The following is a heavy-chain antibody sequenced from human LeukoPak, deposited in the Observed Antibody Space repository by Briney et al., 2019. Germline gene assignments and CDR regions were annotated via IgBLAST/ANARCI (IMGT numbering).Heavy chain of an antibody. CDR1: GFTFSSYA. D-gene: IGHD3-10*01. CDR3: TRGSLVHYYGSGSYRNRAGFDY. Sequence: PGGSLRLSCAAPGFTFSSYAMHWVRQAPGKGLEWVAIISYDGSDKFYVDSVKGRFTISRDNSKNTLFLQMNSPRAEDTAVYYCTRGSLVHYYGSGSYRNRAGFDYWGQGTLVTVSS. CDR2: ISYDGSDK. J-gene: IGHJ4*02. V-gene: IGHV3-30*04.